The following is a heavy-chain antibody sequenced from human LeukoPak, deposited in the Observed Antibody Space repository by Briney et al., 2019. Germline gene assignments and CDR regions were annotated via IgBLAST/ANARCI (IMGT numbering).Heavy chain of an antibody. CDR1: GFTVSSNY. CDR3: ASGKETSMAQGY. D-gene: IGHD5-18*01. CDR2: IYSGGSI. V-gene: IGHV3-53*01. Sequence: PGGSLRLSCAVSGFTVSSNYMTWVRQAPGKGLEWVSVIYSGGSIYYAASVKGRFTISRDISKNTVDLQLNSLRAEDTAVYYCASGKETSMAQGYWGQGTLVTVSS. J-gene: IGHJ4*02.